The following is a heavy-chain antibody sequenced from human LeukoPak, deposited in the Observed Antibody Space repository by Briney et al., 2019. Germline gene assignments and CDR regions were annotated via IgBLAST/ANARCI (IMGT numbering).Heavy chain of an antibody. CDR2: IWYDGSNK. J-gene: IGHJ4*02. V-gene: IGHV3-33*01. Sequence: GGSLRLSCAASGFTFSSYGMHWVRQAPGKGLEWVAVIWYDGSNKYYADSVKGRFTISRDNAKNTLYLEMNSLRVEDTAVYYCARDLNSGIDNWGQGTLVSVSS. CDR3: ARDLNSGIDN. D-gene: IGHD6-19*01. CDR1: GFTFSSYG.